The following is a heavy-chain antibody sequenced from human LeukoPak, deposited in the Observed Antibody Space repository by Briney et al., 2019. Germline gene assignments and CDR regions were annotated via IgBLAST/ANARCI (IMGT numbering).Heavy chain of an antibody. V-gene: IGHV1-18*01. J-gene: IGHJ4*02. D-gene: IGHD5-12*01. Sequence: ASVKVSCKASGYTFTSYGISWVRQAPGQGLEWMGWTSAYNGNTNYAQKLQGRVTMTTDTSTSTAYMELRSLRSDDTAVYYCARDSERWLRSRAFDYWGQGTLVTVSS. CDR1: GYTFTSYG. CDR2: TSAYNGNT. CDR3: ARDSERWLRSRAFDY.